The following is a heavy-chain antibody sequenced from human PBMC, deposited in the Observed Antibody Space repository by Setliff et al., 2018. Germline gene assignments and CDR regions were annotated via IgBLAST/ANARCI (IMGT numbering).Heavy chain of an antibody. J-gene: IGHJ4*02. CDR3: ARAKGYCSSTSCRIYYFDY. CDR1: GYTFTTYY. D-gene: IGHD2-2*01. CDR2: ISPSGGST. Sequence: ASVKVSCKASGYTFTTYYFHWVRQAPGQGLEWMGIISPSGGSTSYAQKFQDRVTMTRDTSTSTVYMELSSLRSEDTAVYYCARAKGYCSSTSCRIYYFDYWGQGTLVTVSS. V-gene: IGHV1-46*01.